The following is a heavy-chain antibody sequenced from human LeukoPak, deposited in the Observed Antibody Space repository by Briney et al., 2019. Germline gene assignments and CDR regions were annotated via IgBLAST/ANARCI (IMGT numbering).Heavy chain of an antibody. CDR2: ISYTGGET. CDR3: ARQPGGTAAFDI. J-gene: IGHJ3*02. D-gene: IGHD1-14*01. V-gene: IGHV4-59*08. Sequence: SETLSLTCTVSGGSLNLYYWSWIRQPPGKGLEWIGYISYTGGETNYNPSLKSRLTISVDTSKNQFSLMLTSVTAADTAVYYCARQPGGTAAFDIWAQGTMVTVSS. CDR1: GGSLNLYY.